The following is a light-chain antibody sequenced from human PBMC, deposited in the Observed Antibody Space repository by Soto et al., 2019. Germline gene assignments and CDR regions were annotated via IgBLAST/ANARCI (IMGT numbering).Light chain of an antibody. CDR2: EVS. CDR3: SSYAGSSTLV. CDR1: SSDVGGYDY. Sequence: QSALTQRPSASGSPGQSVSISCTGTSSDVGGYDYVSWYQQHPGRAPQLMIFEVSKRPSGVPDRFFGSKSGNTASLTVSGLQAEDEADYYCSSYAGSSTLVFGGGTKLTVL. J-gene: IGLJ2*01. V-gene: IGLV2-8*01.